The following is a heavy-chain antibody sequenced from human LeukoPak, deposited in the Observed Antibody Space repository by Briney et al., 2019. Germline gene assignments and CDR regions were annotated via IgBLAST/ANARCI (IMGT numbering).Heavy chain of an antibody. CDR3: ARVVSDTNGWYHFDY. CDR2: ISSSGTYI. Sequence: KPGGSLRLSCAASGFTFGSFSMTWVRQAPGKGLEWVSTISSSGTYIYYADSVKGRFTISRDNAKNSLYLQMNSLRAEDTAVYFCARVVSDTNGWYHFDYWGQGTLVTVSS. CDR1: GFTFGSFS. D-gene: IGHD6-19*01. J-gene: IGHJ4*02. V-gene: IGHV3-21*04.